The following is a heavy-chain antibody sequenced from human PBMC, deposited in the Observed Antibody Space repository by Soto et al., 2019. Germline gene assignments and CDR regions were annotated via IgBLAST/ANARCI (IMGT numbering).Heavy chain of an antibody. CDR3: AKDPYYYDSSGYYPQPPDY. J-gene: IGHJ4*02. V-gene: IGHV3-23*01. D-gene: IGHD3-22*01. CDR1: GFTFSSYA. Sequence: GGSLRLSCAASGFTFSSYAMSWVRQAPGKGLEWVSAISGSGGSTYYADSVKGRFTISRDNSKNTLYLQMNSLRAEDTAVYYCAKDPYYYDSSGYYPQPPDYWGQGTLVTVSS. CDR2: ISGSGGST.